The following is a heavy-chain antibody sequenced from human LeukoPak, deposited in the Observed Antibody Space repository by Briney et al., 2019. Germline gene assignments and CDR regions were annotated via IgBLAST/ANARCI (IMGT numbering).Heavy chain of an antibody. CDR3: ARLSAMVRGPEDIFYFEY. CDR2: ITSSSSYI. CDR1: GFTFSSYS. Sequence: GGSLRLSCAASGFTFSSYSMNWVRQAPGKGLEWVSCITSSSSYIYYADSVKGRFTISRDNDNNSLFLQMNRLRVEDTAVYYCARLSAMVRGPEDIFYFEYWGLGTLVTVSS. D-gene: IGHD3-10*01. V-gene: IGHV3-21*01. J-gene: IGHJ4*02.